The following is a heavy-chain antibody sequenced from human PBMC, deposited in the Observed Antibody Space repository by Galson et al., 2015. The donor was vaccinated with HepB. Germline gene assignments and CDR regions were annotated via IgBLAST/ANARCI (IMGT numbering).Heavy chain of an antibody. Sequence: SLRLSCAASGFTFSDYYMNWIRQAPGKGLEWVSYISGSGTTISYADSVKGRFTISRDNAQNSLYLQINSLRAEDTALYYCARRGTSRCFDYWGQGTLITVSS. CDR1: GFTFSDYY. CDR3: ARRGTSRCFDY. CDR2: ISGSGTTI. J-gene: IGHJ4*02. V-gene: IGHV3-11*01. D-gene: IGHD1-1*01.